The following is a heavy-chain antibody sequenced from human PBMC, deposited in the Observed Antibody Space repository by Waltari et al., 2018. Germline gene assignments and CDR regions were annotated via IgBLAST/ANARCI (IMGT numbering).Heavy chain of an antibody. CDR1: GFTFSSYA. Sequence: QVQLVESGGGVVQPGRSLRLSCAASGFTFSSYAMHWVRQAPGKGLEWVAVISYDGSNKYDADSVKGRFTISRDNSKNTLYLQMNSLRAEDTAVYYCAREQFLYYFDYWGQGTLVTVSS. CDR3: AREQFLYYFDY. V-gene: IGHV3-30-3*01. CDR2: ISYDGSNK. J-gene: IGHJ4*02. D-gene: IGHD6-19*01.